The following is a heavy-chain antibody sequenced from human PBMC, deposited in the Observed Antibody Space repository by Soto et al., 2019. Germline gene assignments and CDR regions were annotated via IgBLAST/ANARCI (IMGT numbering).Heavy chain of an antibody. CDR3: ARSQYDSSGYHDAFDI. J-gene: IGHJ3*02. CDR1: GGSFSGYY. CDR2: INHSGST. D-gene: IGHD3-22*01. Sequence: LSLTCAVYGGSFSGYYWSWIRQPPGKGLEWIGEINHSGSTNYNPSLKSRVTISVDTSKNQFSLKLSSVTAADTAVYYCARSQYDSSGYHDAFDIWGQGTMVTVSS. V-gene: IGHV4-34*01.